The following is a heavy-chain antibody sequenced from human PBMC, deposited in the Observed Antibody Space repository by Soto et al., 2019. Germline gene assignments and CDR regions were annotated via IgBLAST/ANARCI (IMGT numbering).Heavy chain of an antibody. CDR1: GFTSISNY. J-gene: IGHJ6*03. CDR3: ARGIAARHPYYYYYMDV. CDR2: IYSGGST. D-gene: IGHD6-6*01. V-gene: IGHV3-66*01. Sequence: GPLRHCCAASGFTSISNYMSCVRQAPGKGLEWVSVIYSGGSTYYADSVKGRFTISRDNSKNTLYLQMNSLRAEDTAVYYCARGIAARHPYYYYYMDVWGKRTTVTVSS.